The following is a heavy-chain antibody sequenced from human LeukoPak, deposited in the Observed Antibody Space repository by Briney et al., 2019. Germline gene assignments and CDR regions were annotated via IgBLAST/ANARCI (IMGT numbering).Heavy chain of an antibody. D-gene: IGHD5-12*01. CDR3: AKAVLRGYDFDY. CDR2: ISGSGGST. J-gene: IGHJ4*02. Sequence: PGGSLRLSCAASGFTFSSYAMSWVRQAPGKGLEWVSAISGSGGSTYYADSVKGRFTISRDNSKKTLYLQMNSLRAEDTAVYYCAKAVLRGYDFDYWGQGTLVTVSS. V-gene: IGHV3-23*01. CDR1: GFTFSSYA.